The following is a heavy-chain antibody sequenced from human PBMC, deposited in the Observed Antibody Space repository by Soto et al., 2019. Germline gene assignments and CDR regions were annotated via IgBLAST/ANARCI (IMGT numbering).Heavy chain of an antibody. CDR1: GYTFTSYD. D-gene: IGHD3-16*01. V-gene: IGHV1-8*01. Sequence: ASVKVSCKASGYTFTSYDINLVRQATGQGLEWMGWMNPNSGNTGYAQKFQGRVTMTRNTSISTAYMELSSLRSEDTAVYYCAAMYDYIWGSYFSSWFDPWGQGTLVTVSS. J-gene: IGHJ5*02. CDR2: MNPNSGNT. CDR3: AAMYDYIWGSYFSSWFDP.